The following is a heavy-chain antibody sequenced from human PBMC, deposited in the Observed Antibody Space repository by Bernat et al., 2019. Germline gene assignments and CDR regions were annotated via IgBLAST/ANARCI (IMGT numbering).Heavy chain of an antibody. CDR3: ARGPVRWLVRPYFQH. V-gene: IGHV3-30*01. CDR2: LSYDGSNK. Sequence: QVQLVESGGGVVQPGRSLRLSCSASGFTFSSYAMHWVRQAPGKGLEWVAVLSYDGSNKYYADSVKSRFTISRDNSKNTLYLLMNSLRAEDTAVYYCARGPVRWLVRPYFQHWGQGTLVTVSS. D-gene: IGHD6-19*01. J-gene: IGHJ1*01. CDR1: GFTFSSYA.